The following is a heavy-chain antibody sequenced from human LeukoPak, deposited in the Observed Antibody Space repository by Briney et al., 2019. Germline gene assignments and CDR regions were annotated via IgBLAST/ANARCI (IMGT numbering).Heavy chain of an antibody. CDR3: TGYDFGDYASAY. D-gene: IGHD4-17*01. J-gene: IGHJ4*02. V-gene: IGHV3-73*01. CDR2: IRSKVNSYAT. CDR1: GFSFSGSA. Sequence: PPGGSLRLSCAASGFSFSGSAIHWVRQASGKGREGVGRIRSKVNSYATAYAASVKGRFTISRDDSKNTAYLQMNSLKTEDTAVYYCTGYDFGDYASAYWGQGTLVTVSS.